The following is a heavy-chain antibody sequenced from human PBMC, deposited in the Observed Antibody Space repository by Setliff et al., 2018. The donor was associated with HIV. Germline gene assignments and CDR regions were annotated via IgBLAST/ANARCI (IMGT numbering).Heavy chain of an antibody. Sequence: SETLSLTCTVSGYSISSGYYWGWIRQPPGKGLEWIGSIYHSGSTYYNPSLKSRVTISVDTSKNQFSLKLSSVTAADTAVYYCATGSGSFPPYNWFDPWGQETLVTVSS. CDR3: ATGSGSFPPYNWFDP. D-gene: IGHD3-10*01. V-gene: IGHV4-38-2*02. J-gene: IGHJ5*02. CDR1: GYSISSGYY. CDR2: IYHSGST.